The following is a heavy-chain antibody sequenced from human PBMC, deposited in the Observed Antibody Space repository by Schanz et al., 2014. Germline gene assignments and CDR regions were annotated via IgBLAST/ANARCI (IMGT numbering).Heavy chain of an antibody. D-gene: IGHD1-7*01. CDR2: IYSGDNT. J-gene: IGHJ6*02. V-gene: IGHV3-66*01. Sequence: EVQLVESGGGLVQPGGSLRLSCAASGFTFSNYSMNWVRQAPGKGLEWVSVIYSGDNTYYADSVKGRFTISRDNSKNTVYLQMNSLRAEDTAVYFCASLIGTTSAHFYGMDVWGQGTTVTVSS. CDR1: GFTFSNYS. CDR3: ASLIGTTSAHFYGMDV.